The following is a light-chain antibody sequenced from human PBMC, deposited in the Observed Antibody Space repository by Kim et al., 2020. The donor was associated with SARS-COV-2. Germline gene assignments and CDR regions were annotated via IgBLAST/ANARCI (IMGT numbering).Light chain of an antibody. J-gene: IGLJ1*01. CDR1: SSDVGGYNY. V-gene: IGLV2-14*03. CDR3: SSYTSTSTLV. Sequence: GQSITISYTGTSSDVGGYNYVSWYQQHPGKAPKLIIHGVTNRPSGVSIRFSGSKSGNTASLTISGLQAEDEADYYCSSYTSTSTLVFGTGTKVTVL. CDR2: GVT.